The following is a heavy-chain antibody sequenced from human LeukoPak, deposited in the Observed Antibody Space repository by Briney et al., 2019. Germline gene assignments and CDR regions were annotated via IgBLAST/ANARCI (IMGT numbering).Heavy chain of an antibody. CDR1: RLIFTNAW. D-gene: IGHD1-14*01. V-gene: IGHV3-15*01. Sequence: GGSLRLSCAASRLIFTNAWKSWVRQAPGKGLEWVGRIKSRPDGGAVDYAAPVKGRFTISRDDSKNTLYLQMSSLKTEDTAVYYCTTGGPHVQGEPFDYWGQGSLVTVST. CDR2: IKSRPDGGAV. J-gene: IGHJ4*02. CDR3: TTGGPHVQGEPFDY.